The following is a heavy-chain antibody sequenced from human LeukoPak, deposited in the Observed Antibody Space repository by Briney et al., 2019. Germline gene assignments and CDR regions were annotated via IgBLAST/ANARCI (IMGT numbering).Heavy chain of an antibody. CDR2: ISSSGSTI. J-gene: IGHJ4*02. D-gene: IGHD2-2*01. Sequence: GGSLRLSCAGSGFTFSDYYMSWIRQAPGKGLEWVSYISSSGSTIYYADSVKGRFTISRDNAKNSLYLQMNSLRAEDTAVYYCARHRGVVVPAADYWGQGTLVTVSS. V-gene: IGHV3-11*01. CDR3: ARHRGVVVPAADY. CDR1: GFTFSDYY.